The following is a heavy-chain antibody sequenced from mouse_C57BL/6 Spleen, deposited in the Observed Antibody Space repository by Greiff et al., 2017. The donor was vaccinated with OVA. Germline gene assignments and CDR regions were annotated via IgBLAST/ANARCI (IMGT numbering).Heavy chain of an antibody. CDR3: AMHLRRCMYF. CDR1: GFTFSDYG. Sequence: EVMLVESGGGLVKPGGSLKLSCAASGFTFSDYGMHWVRQAPEKGLEWVAYISSGSSTNYYTDPVTGRFPISRDNAKNTLFLQITCLRSEDTAMYYCAMHLRRCMYFWGQGTSVTVSS. V-gene: IGHV5-17*01. J-gene: IGHJ4*01. D-gene: IGHD5-1*01. CDR2: ISSGSSTN.